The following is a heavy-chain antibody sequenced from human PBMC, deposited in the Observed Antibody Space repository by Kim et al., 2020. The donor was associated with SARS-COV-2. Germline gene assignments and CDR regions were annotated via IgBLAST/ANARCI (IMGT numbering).Heavy chain of an antibody. J-gene: IGHJ5*02. CDR2: NK. Sequence: NKSYAVSRKRRFTSSRDNTKSALYLQLNSLRPEDTVVYYCARGQIWFDPWGQGTLVTVSS. V-gene: IGHV3-33*01. CDR3: ARGQIWFDP.